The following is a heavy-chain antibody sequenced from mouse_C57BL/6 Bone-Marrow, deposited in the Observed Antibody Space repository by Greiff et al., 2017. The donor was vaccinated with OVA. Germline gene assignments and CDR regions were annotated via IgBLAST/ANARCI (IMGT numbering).Heavy chain of an antibody. Sequence: QVQLQQPGAELVKPGASVKLSCKASGYTFTSYWMHWVKQRPGQGLAWIGMIHPNSGSTNYNEKFKSKATLTVDKSSSTAYMELSSLTSEDSAVYYCARYYYGSSTNYFDYWGQGTTLTVSS. CDR1: GYTFTSYW. D-gene: IGHD1-1*01. CDR3: ARYYYGSSTNYFDY. J-gene: IGHJ2*01. V-gene: IGHV1-64*01. CDR2: IHPNSGST.